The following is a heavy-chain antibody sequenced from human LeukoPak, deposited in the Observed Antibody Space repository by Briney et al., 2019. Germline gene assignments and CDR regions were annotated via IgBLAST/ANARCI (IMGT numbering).Heavy chain of an antibody. Sequence: AGGSLRLSCAASGFTFSSYSMTWVRQAPGKGLEWVSSISGSSSYIYYADSVKGRFTISRDNAKNSLYLQMKSLRAEDTAVYYCARDSSGAAVQVLLYGMDVWGQGTTVTVSS. D-gene: IGHD2/OR15-2a*01. J-gene: IGHJ6*02. CDR2: ISGSSSYI. CDR1: GFTFSSYS. CDR3: ARDSSGAAVQVLLYGMDV. V-gene: IGHV3-21*01.